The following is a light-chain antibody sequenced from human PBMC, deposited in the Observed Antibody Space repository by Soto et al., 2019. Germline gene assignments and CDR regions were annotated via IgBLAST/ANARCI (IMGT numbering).Light chain of an antibody. J-gene: IGKJ1*01. CDR2: GAT. CDR1: ESISRN. CDR3: QQYNNWPRT. V-gene: IGKV3-15*01. Sequence: EIVMTQSPATLSVSPGGRATLSCRTSESISRNLAWYQQKLGQAPRLLIHGATTRATGIPARFSGSGSGTEFTLTISSLQSEDFAVYYCQQYNNWPRTFGQGTKVDIK.